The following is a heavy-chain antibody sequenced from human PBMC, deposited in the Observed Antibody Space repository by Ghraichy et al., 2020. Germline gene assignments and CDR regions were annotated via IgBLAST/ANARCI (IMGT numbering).Heavy chain of an antibody. D-gene: IGHD3-10*01. J-gene: IGHJ4*02. Sequence: SETLSLTCSVSGGPVTSGTYYWSWIRQTPGKGLEWIGYVYYSGSTNYNPSLKSRVTISVNTSKNQFSLKLRFVTAADTAVYYCARSGYYYVSGTYYNVYSFDHWGQGTLVTVSS. CDR2: VYYSGST. V-gene: IGHV4-61*01. CDR3: ARSGYYYVSGTYYNVYSFDH. CDR1: GGPVTSGTYY.